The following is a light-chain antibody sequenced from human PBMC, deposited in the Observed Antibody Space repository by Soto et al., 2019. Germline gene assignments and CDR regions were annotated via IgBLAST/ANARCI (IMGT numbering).Light chain of an antibody. J-gene: IGLJ1*01. CDR3: ASWDDSLNGPV. Sequence: QSVLTQPPSAYWTPGQRFTISCSGSSYNVGGNPVNWYQHVPTTAPKLLIYTNTQRRSGVPDRFSGSKSGTSASLAISGLQAEDEADYYCASWDDSLNGPVFGTGTKVTVL. V-gene: IGLV1-44*01. CDR1: SYNVGGNP. CDR2: TNT.